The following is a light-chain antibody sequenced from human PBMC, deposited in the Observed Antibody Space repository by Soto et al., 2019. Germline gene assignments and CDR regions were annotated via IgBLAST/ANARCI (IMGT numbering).Light chain of an antibody. CDR1: QRVSSSY. J-gene: IGKJ3*01. CDR2: GAS. CDR3: QQYGSSQFT. Sequence: EMVVTQSPGTLSLSPGERATLSCRASQRVSSSYLAWYQQKPGQAPRILIYGASSRATGIPDRFSGSGSGTDFTLTISRLEPEDFAVYYCQQYGSSQFTFGPGTKVDIK. V-gene: IGKV3-20*01.